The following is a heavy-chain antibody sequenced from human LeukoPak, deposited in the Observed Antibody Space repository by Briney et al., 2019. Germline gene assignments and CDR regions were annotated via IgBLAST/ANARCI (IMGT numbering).Heavy chain of an antibody. Sequence: GSLRLSCAASGFTFSSYSMNWVRQAPGKGLEWVSSISSSSYIYYADSVKGRFTISRDNAKNSLYLQMNSLRAEDTAVYYCARDAGVVGANLGLAFDIWGQGTMVTVSS. CDR3: ARDAGVVGANLGLAFDI. V-gene: IGHV3-21*01. J-gene: IGHJ3*02. CDR1: GFTFSSYS. CDR2: ISSSSYI. D-gene: IGHD1-26*01.